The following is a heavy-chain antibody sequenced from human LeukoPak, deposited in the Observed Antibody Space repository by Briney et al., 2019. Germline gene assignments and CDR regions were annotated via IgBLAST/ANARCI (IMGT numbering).Heavy chain of an antibody. CDR3: ALDLPPVSSTVTRGSAFDI. CDR2: IYHSGST. D-gene: IGHD4-17*01. CDR1: GGSISSGGYS. V-gene: IGHV4-30-2*01. J-gene: IGHJ3*02. Sequence: SETLSLTCAVSGGSISSGGYSWSWIRQPPGKGLEWIGYIYHSGSTYYNPSLKSRVTISVDRSKNQFSLKLSSVTAADTAVYYCALDLPPVSSTVTRGSAFDIWGQGTMVTVSS.